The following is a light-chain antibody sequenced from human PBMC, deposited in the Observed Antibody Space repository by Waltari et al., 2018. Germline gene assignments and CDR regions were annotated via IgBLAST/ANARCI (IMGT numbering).Light chain of an antibody. Sequence: SYELTQPSSVSVSPGQTARITCSGDVLAKKKYARWFQQKPGQAPVLVIYKDSERPSGLPERFSGSSSGTTGTLTISGAQVEDEADYYCYSAADNMKVFGGGTKLTVL. V-gene: IGLV3-27*01. CDR3: YSAADNMKV. CDR2: KDS. J-gene: IGLJ2*01. CDR1: VLAKKKY.